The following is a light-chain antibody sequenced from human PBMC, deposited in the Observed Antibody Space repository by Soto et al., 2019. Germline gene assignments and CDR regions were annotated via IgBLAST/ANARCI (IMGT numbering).Light chain of an antibody. CDR2: TAS. J-gene: IGKJ2*01. V-gene: IGKV1-39*01. CDR1: QSIATY. Sequence: DIQMTQSPSSLSASVGDRVAITCRASQSIATYLNWYQQQPGEAPKLLIYTASSLQSGVPSRFSGSGSGTDFTLTISSLQPDDVATYYCQQSYSTPYTFGQGTKLEIK. CDR3: QQSYSTPYT.